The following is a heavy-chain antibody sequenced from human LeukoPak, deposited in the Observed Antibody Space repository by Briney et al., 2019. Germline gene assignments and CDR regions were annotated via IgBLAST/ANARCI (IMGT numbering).Heavy chain of an antibody. CDR2: IWYDGSNK. J-gene: IGHJ3*02. Sequence: PGGSLRLSCAASGFTFSSYWMHWVRQAPGKGLEWVAVIWYDGSNKYYADSVKGRFTISRDNSKNTLYLQMNSLRAEDTAFYYCAKEGAYSSSWPHDAVDIWGQGTMVTVSS. CDR1: GFTFSSYW. CDR3: AKEGAYSSSWPHDAVDI. D-gene: IGHD6-13*01. V-gene: IGHV3-33*06.